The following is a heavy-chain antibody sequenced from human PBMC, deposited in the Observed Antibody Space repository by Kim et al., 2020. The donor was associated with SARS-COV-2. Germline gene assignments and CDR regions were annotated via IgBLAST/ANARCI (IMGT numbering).Heavy chain of an antibody. CDR2: T. Sequence: TNSNASLKSRVTISVDTSKNQLSRKLSAVTAADTAVYYCARGDAGSGVDYWGQGTLVTVSS. D-gene: IGHD3-10*01. CDR3: ARGDAGSGVDY. V-gene: IGHV4-34*01. J-gene: IGHJ4*02.